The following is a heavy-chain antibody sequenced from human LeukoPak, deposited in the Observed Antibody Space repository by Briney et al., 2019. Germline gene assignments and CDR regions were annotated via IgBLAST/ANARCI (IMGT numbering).Heavy chain of an antibody. Sequence: GESLKISCKGSGYSFTSYWIGWVRQMPGKGLEWMGIIYPGDSDTRYSPSFQGQVTISADKSISTAYLQWSSLKASDTAMYYCARRARSAYCGGDCYVDYWGQGTLVTVSS. V-gene: IGHV5-51*01. CDR1: GYSFTSYW. CDR3: ARRARSAYCGGDCYVDY. D-gene: IGHD2-21*02. CDR2: IYPGDSDT. J-gene: IGHJ4*02.